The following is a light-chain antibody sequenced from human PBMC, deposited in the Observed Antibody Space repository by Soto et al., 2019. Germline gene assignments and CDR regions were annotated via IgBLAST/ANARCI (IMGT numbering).Light chain of an antibody. J-gene: IGKJ3*01. CDR1: QSLVHSGGNTY. V-gene: IGKV2-30*02. Sequence: EAVMTQSPLSLPVTLGQPASISCRSSQSLVHSGGNTYLNWVQQRPGQSPRRLIYQVSKRDSGVPARFSGSGSGTDFTLKISRVEADDVGIYYCMQGSYWPYTFGPGTRVDIK. CDR2: QVS. CDR3: MQGSYWPYT.